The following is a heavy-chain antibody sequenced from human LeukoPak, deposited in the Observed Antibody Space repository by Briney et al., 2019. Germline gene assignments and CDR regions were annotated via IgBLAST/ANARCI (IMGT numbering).Heavy chain of an antibody. J-gene: IGHJ4*02. CDR1: GGSISSSSYY. V-gene: IGHV4-39*01. Sequence: SETLSLTCTVSGGSISSSSYYWGWIRQPPGKGLEWIGNIYYSGSTYYNPSLKSRVTISVDTSKNQFSLKLSSVTAADTAVYYCARTSQLWVDYWGQGTLVTVSS. CDR3: ARTSQLWVDY. CDR2: IYYSGST. D-gene: IGHD5-18*01.